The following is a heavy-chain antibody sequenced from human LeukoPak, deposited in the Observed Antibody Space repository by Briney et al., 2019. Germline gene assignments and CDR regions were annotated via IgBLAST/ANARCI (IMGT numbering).Heavy chain of an antibody. CDR2: IYTTGST. CDR3: AREQQLVRSPDY. J-gene: IGHJ4*02. D-gene: IGHD6-13*01. CDR1: GGSISEYY. Sequence: PSETLSFTCTVAGGSISEYYWGWIRQPPGKGLEWIGYIYTTGSTTYNPSLKSRVTMSVDTSKNQFSLKLSSVTAADTAVYYCAREQQLVRSPDYWGQGTLVTVSS. V-gene: IGHV4-4*09.